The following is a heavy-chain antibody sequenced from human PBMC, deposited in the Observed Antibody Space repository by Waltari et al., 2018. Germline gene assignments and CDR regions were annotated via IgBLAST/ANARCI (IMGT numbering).Heavy chain of an antibody. V-gene: IGHV3-23*01. D-gene: IGHD3-22*01. CDR1: GFTFSSDA. J-gene: IGHJ4*02. CDR2: ISGSGDDT. Sequence: EVQLWQSGGGLVHPGGSLRLSCAASGFTFSSDAMSWVRQAPGKGLEWVSGISGSGDDTYYADSVKGRFTISRDNSKNTLQLQMNSLRAEDTALYYCAKDLNPYYYDSSGYDYWGQGTLVTVSS. CDR3: AKDLNPYYYDSSGYDY.